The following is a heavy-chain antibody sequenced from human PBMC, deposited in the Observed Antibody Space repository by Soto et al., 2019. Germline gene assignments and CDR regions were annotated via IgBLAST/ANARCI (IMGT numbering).Heavy chain of an antibody. CDR2: ISYDGSNK. CDR1: GFTFSSYG. D-gene: IGHD2-2*01. V-gene: IGHV3-30*18. CDR3: AKSRRSYQLRLWYYYGMDV. Sequence: QVQLVESGGGVVQPGRSLRLSCAASGFTFSSYGMHWVRQAPGKGLEWVAVISYDGSNKYYADSVKGRFTISRDNSKNTLYLQMNSLRAEDTAVYYCAKSRRSYQLRLWYYYGMDVWGQGTTVTVSS. J-gene: IGHJ6*02.